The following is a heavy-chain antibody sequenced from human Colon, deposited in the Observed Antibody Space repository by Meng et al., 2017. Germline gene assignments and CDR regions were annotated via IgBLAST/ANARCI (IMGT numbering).Heavy chain of an antibody. V-gene: IGHV3-20*04. Sequence: GSLKISCAASGFTLDDYGMSWVRQAPGKGLEWVSGINWNGGSTGYADSVKGRFSISRDNAKNSLYLQMNSLRAEDTALYYCARTIAAAGTGYFDYWGQGTLVTVSS. CDR3: ARTIAAAGTGYFDY. J-gene: IGHJ4*02. D-gene: IGHD6-13*01. CDR1: GFTLDDYG. CDR2: INWNGGST.